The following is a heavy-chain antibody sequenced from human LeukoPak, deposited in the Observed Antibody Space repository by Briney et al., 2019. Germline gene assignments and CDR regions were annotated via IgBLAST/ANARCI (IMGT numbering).Heavy chain of an antibody. D-gene: IGHD4-17*01. CDR2: IYYSGST. J-gene: IGHJ6*04. CDR1: GGSISSGGYY. V-gene: IGHV4-31*03. CDR3: ARDPMTTAVGYYYGMDV. Sequence: PSETLSHTCTVSGGSISSGGYYWSWIRQHPGKGLEWIGYIYYSGSTYYNPSLKSRVTISVDTSKNQFSLKLSSVTAADTAVYYCARDPMTTAVGYYYGMDVWGKGTTVTVSS.